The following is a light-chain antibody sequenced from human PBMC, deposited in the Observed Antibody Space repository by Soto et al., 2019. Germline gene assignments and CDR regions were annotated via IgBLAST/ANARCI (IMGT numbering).Light chain of an antibody. Sequence: DIQMTQSPSSLTATVGDRVTITCRASQSISSHLNWYQQKPGKAPKLLIFGASSLQSGVPSRFSGSGSGTDFTLTISSLYPEDFATYYCQQSYCTSRTFGQGTRLEVK. CDR1: QSISSH. CDR2: GAS. J-gene: IGKJ2*01. CDR3: QQSYCTSRT. V-gene: IGKV1-39*01.